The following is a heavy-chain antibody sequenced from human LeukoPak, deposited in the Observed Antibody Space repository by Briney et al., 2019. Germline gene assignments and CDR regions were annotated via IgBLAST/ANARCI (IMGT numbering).Heavy chain of an antibody. CDR3: ARIRVRGVISRYYFDY. Sequence: SETLSLTCAVYGGSFSGYYWSWIRQPPGKGLEWIGEINHSGSTNYNPSLKSRVTISVDTSKNQFSLKLSSVTAAGTAVYYCARIRVRGVISRYYFDYWGQGTLVTVSS. J-gene: IGHJ4*02. V-gene: IGHV4-34*01. CDR1: GGSFSGYY. CDR2: INHSGST. D-gene: IGHD3-10*01.